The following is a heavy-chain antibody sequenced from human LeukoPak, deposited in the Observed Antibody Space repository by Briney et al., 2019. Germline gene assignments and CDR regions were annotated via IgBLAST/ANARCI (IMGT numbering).Heavy chain of an antibody. J-gene: IGHJ4*01. CDR3: TPDGWMYNWNDVVY. CDR1: GFTFNNAG. D-gene: IGHD1-1*01. Sequence: GGSLRLSCAASGFTFNNAGMSWVRQAPGKGLEWVGPIKSKTDGGTTDYATPVKGRFTISRDDSKTSLFLQRNSLKTEDAAVYYCTPDGWMYNWNDVVYWGQGTLVTVSS. V-gene: IGHV3-15*01. CDR2: IKSKTDGGTT.